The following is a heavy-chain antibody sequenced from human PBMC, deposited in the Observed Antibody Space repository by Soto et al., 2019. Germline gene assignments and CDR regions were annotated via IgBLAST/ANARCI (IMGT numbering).Heavy chain of an antibody. CDR2: ISYDGSNK. V-gene: IGHV3-30-3*01. J-gene: IGHJ6*02. CDR3: ARSRIWYFLGPYYYGMDV. Sequence: QVQLVESGGGVVQPGRSLRLSCAASGFTFSSYAMHWVRQAPGKGLEWVAVISYDGSNKYYADSVKGRFTISRDNSKYPLDLQMNSLRGEDTAVYYCARSRIWYFLGPYYYGMDVWGQGTTVTVSS. D-gene: IGHD2-8*01. CDR1: GFTFSSYA.